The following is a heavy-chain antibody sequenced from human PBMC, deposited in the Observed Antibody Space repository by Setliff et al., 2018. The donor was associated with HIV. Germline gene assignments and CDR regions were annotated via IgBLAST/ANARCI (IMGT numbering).Heavy chain of an antibody. J-gene: IGHJ3*02. D-gene: IGHD1-26*01. CDR2: IYPGDSDT. Sequence: GESLKISCKGSGYSFTSYWIGWVRQMPGKGLEWMGIIYPGDSDTRYSPSFQGQVTISADNSISTAYLQWSSPKASDTAMYYCARVRLGSGSYAGGDAFDIWGQGTMVTVSS. CDR3: ARVRLGSGSYAGGDAFDI. CDR1: GYSFTSYW. V-gene: IGHV5-51*01.